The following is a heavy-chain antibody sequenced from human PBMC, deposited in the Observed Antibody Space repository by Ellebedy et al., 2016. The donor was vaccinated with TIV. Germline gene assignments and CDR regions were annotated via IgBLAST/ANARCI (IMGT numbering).Heavy chain of an antibody. CDR2: ISNTGANT. V-gene: IGHV3-23*01. CDR1: GFIFSNYP. CDR3: GNGVGVYSGNWYYDY. D-gene: IGHD1-26*01. J-gene: IGHJ4*02. Sequence: PGGSLRLSCAASGFIFSNYPMTWVRQAPGKGLEWLSSISNTGANTYYADSVKGRFTISRDNSKDTLYLQMNSLGADDTAVYYCGNGVGVYSGNWYYDYWGQGTLVTVSS.